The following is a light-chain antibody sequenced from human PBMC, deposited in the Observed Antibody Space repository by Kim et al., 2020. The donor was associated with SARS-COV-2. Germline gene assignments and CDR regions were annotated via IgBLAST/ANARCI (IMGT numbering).Light chain of an antibody. CDR1: QGISSF. J-gene: IGKJ2*01. V-gene: IGKV1-9*01. Sequence: SACRGGRVTTAGRARQGISSFLAWVQQRRGKAPEHLVYAASTWQSGVPSRFSGSGSGTEYSLTITGLQPEDFATYFCQQFQSYPYTFGQGTKLEI. CDR3: QQFQSYPYT. CDR2: AAS.